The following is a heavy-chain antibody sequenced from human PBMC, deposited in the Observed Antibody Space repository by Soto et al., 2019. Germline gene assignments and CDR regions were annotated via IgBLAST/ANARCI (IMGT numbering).Heavy chain of an antibody. CDR1: GASISGFY. CDR2: IYATGTT. Sequence: QVQLQESGPGLVKPSETLSLTCTVSGASISGFYWSWIRKSAGKGLEWIGRIYATGTTDYNPSLKSRVMMSVDTSKKQFSLKLRSVTAADTAVYYCVRDETKPLRDWFDPWGQGISVTVSS. CDR3: VRDETKPLRDWFDP. J-gene: IGHJ5*02. D-gene: IGHD1-1*01. V-gene: IGHV4-4*07.